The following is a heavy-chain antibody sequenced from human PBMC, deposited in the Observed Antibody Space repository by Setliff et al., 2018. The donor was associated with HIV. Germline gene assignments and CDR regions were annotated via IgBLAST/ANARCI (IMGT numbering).Heavy chain of an antibody. CDR3: ARDHLSDYYDSSGYKIFDY. V-gene: IGHV3-7*01. D-gene: IGHD3-22*01. CDR1: GFSFSKYS. J-gene: IGHJ4*02. CDR2: IKEDGSAT. Sequence: GGSLRLSCAAFGFSFSKYSMSWVRQAPGKGLEWVANIKEDGSATYYVESVRGRFTISRDNPNNLLYLQMDSLRGEDTAVYYCARDHLSDYYDSSGYKIFDYWGQGTLVTVSS.